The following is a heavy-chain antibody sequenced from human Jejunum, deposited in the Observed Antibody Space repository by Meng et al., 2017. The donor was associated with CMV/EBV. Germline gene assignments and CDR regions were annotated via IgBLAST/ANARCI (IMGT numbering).Heavy chain of an antibody. CDR2: ISPMRATP. V-gene: IGHV1-69*08. D-gene: IGHD3-16*01. CDR3: ATDSCENCFYRPDYGLDV. Sequence: SKPRNWVRNVPGQGREWMGHISPMRATPNYAKKFQGRVTINAETSTSTAYLEVGSLRSEDTAVYYCATDSCENCFYRPDYGLDVGGQG. J-gene: IGHJ6*02. CDR1: SKP.